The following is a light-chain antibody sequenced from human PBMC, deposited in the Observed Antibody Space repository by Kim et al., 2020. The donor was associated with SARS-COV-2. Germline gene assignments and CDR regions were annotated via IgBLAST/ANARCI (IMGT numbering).Light chain of an antibody. J-gene: IGLJ3*02. CDR3: QSFDSNIQA. CDR2: EKN. Sequence: GKTVTIACTRSSGSIASTKVQWYQQRPGTSPTAVIFEKNQRPSGVPDRFSGSIDGSSNAASLTISGLKTEDEADYYCQSFDSNIQAFGGGTQLTVL. CDR1: SGSIASTK. V-gene: IGLV6-57*01.